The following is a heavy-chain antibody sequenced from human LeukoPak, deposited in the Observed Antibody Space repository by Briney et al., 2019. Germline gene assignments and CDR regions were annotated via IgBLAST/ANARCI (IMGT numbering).Heavy chain of an antibody. V-gene: IGHV4-39*07. CDR3: ARDSDDILTGYYDY. J-gene: IGHJ4*02. CDR1: GGSISSSSYY. D-gene: IGHD3-9*01. CDR2: IYYSGST. Sequence: SETLSLTCTVSGGSISSSSYYWGWIRQPPGKGLEWIGSIYYSGSTYYNPSLKSRVTISVDTSKNQFSLKLSSVTAADTAVYYCARDSDDILTGYYDYWGQGTLVTVSS.